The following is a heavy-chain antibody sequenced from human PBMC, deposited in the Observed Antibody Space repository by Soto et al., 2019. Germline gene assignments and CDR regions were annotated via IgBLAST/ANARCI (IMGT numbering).Heavy chain of an antibody. CDR1: GGSMSEDF. D-gene: IGHD3-10*01. CDR2: IYYLGST. Sequence: SETLSLTCSVSGGSMSEDFWSWIRQSPGKGLEWIGYIYYLGSTDYNPSLKSRVTISVDTSKRQFSLRLTSVTAADTAGYYCARDGYDGSGSPYPDYWGPGTQVTVSS. V-gene: IGHV4-59*01. CDR3: ARDGYDGSGSPYPDY. J-gene: IGHJ4*02.